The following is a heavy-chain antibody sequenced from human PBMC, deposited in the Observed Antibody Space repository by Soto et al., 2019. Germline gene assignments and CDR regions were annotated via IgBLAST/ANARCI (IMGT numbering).Heavy chain of an antibody. J-gene: IGHJ3*02. D-gene: IGHD3-10*01. CDR2: INPNSGGT. V-gene: IGHV1-2*04. CDR3: ARDIGGFLKFLRKGGYYCSGGPHEGAFDS. CDR1: GYTFTGYD. Sequence: ASVKVSCKASGYTFTGYDMHWVRQAPGQGLEWMGWINPNSGGTNYAQKFQGWVTMTRDTSISTAYMELSRLRSDDTAVYYCARDIGGFLKFLRKGGYYCSGGPHEGAFDSWGQGTMVTVSS.